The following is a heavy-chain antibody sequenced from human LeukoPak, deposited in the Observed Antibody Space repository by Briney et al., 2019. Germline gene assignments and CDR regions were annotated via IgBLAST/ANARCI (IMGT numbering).Heavy chain of an antibody. Sequence: SETLSLTCTVSGGSITSRSNYWGWIRQPPGKGLEWIGSINYSGSTYYNPSLKSRVTISVDTSKNQFSLKLISVAAADTAVYYCARRSLWFGGSGLGYWGQGTLVTVSS. CDR1: GGSITSRSNY. CDR2: INYSGST. V-gene: IGHV4-39*07. J-gene: IGHJ4*02. CDR3: ARRSLWFGGSGLGY. D-gene: IGHD3-10*01.